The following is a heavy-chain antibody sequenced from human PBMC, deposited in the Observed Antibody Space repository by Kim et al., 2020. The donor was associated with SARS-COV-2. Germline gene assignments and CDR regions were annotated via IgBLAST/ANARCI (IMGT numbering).Heavy chain of an antibody. CDR1: GFTFSNYW. Sequence: GGSLRLSCAASGFTFSNYWMYWVRQAPGKGLMWVSRLNTDGTTTDYADSVKGRFTISRDNAKNTLYLQMNGLRAEDAAVYYCTRGGHGHCSGDSCYPGEYWGQGTLVTVSS. CDR2: LNTDGTTT. CDR3: TRGGHGHCSGDSCYPGEY. J-gene: IGHJ4*02. V-gene: IGHV3-74*01. D-gene: IGHD2-15*01.